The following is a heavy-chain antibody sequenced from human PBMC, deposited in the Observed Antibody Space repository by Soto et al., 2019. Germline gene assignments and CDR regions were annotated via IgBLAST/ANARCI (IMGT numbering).Heavy chain of an antibody. J-gene: IGHJ4*02. CDR3: ASYYGSGIYHPKY. CDR2: INSDGRST. Sequence: EVQLVESGGGLVQPGGSLRLSCAASGFTFSSYWMHWVRQAPGKGLVWVSRINSDGRSTSYADSVKGRFTISRDNANNTLYPLKNSLRAEDTAVYYCASYYGSGIYHPKYWGQGTLVTVAS. CDR1: GFTFSSYW. D-gene: IGHD3-10*01. V-gene: IGHV3-74*01.